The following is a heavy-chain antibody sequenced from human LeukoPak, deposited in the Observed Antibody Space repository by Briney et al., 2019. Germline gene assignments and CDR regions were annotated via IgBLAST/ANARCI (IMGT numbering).Heavy chain of an antibody. Sequence: SVKVSCKASGGTFSSYAISWVRQAPGQGLEWMGGIIPIFGTANYAQKFQGRVTITADESTSTAYMELSSLRSEDTAVYYCARAGDMITFGDPYNWFDPWGQGTLVTVSS. J-gene: IGHJ5*02. CDR2: IIPIFGTA. D-gene: IGHD3-16*01. CDR3: ARAGDMITFGDPYNWFDP. CDR1: GGTFSSYA. V-gene: IGHV1-69*13.